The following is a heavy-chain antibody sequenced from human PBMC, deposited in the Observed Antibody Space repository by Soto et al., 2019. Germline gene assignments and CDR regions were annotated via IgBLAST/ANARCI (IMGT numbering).Heavy chain of an antibody. D-gene: IGHD4-17*01. Sequence: SVKVSCKASGFTFTSSAVQWVRQARGQRLEWIGWIVVGSGNTNYAQKFQERVTITRDMSTSTAYMELSSLRSEDTAVYYCAADPDYGGWFDPWGQGTLVTVSS. CDR1: GFTFTSSA. V-gene: IGHV1-58*01. CDR2: IVVGSGNT. J-gene: IGHJ5*02. CDR3: AADPDYGGWFDP.